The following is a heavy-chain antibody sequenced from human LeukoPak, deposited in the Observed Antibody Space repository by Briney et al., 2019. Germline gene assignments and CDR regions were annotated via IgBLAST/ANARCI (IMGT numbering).Heavy chain of an antibody. D-gene: IGHD3-10*01. CDR2: INPTSGAT. V-gene: IGHV1-2*02. CDR3: ARAQSTYFYGSGSYYNVDF. Sequence: ASVKVSCKASGYTFIGYCIHWVRQAPGQGLEWMGWINPTSGATNFAQKFQGRVTMTRDTSISTAYMELSRLRSDDTAVYYCARAQSTYFYGSGSYYNVDFWGPGTLVTVSS. CDR1: GYTFIGYC. J-gene: IGHJ4*02.